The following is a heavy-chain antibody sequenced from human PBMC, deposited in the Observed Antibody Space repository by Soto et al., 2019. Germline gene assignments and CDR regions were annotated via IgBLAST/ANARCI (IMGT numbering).Heavy chain of an antibody. V-gene: IGHV5-51*01. D-gene: IGHD3-22*01. Sequence: PGESLKISCKGSGYSFTSYWIGWVRQMPGKGLEWMGIIYPGDSDTRYSPSFQGQVTTSADKSISTAYLQWSSLKASDTAMYYCARRRYYDSSGYYYYYYYGMDVWGQGTTVTVSS. J-gene: IGHJ6*02. CDR2: IYPGDSDT. CDR1: GYSFTSYW. CDR3: ARRRYYDSSGYYYYYYYGMDV.